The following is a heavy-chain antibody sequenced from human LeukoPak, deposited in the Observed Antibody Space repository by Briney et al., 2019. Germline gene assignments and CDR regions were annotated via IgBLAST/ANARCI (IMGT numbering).Heavy chain of an antibody. J-gene: IGHJ4*02. Sequence: PGGSLRLSCAASGFTFSSSAMSWVRQAPGKGLEWVAAISDTGRLSYCADSVNGRFTISRDNSKNTLYLQMNSLRAEDTAVYYCAKDPSYYYDNSGYYSFDYWGQGTLVTVSS. CDR3: AKDPSYYYDNSGYYSFDY. D-gene: IGHD3-22*01. V-gene: IGHV3-23*01. CDR1: GFTFSSSA. CDR2: ISDTGRLS.